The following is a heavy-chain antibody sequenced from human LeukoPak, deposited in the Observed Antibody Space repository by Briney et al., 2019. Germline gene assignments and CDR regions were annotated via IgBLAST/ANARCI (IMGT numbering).Heavy chain of an antibody. V-gene: IGHV3-23*01. Sequence: GGSLRLSCAASGFTFSSYAMSWVRQAPGKGLEWVSLISGGGGTTYYADSVKGRFTISRDKSTSTVYLQMYSLRAEDTAVYYCAKDIVNIGPRGYFDYWGQGTLVTVSS. CDR2: ISGGGGTT. CDR3: AKDIVNIGPRGYFDY. D-gene: IGHD1-26*01. CDR1: GFTFSSYA. J-gene: IGHJ4*02.